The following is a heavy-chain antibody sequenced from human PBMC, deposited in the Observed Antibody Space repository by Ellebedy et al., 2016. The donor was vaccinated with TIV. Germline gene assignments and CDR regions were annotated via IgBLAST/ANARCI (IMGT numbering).Heavy chain of an antibody. V-gene: IGHV1-3*01. CDR2: INAGNGNT. CDR3: ARGVGFYYYYYGMDV. D-gene: IGHD1-26*01. Sequence: ASVKVSXKASGYTFTSYAMHWVRQAPGQRLEWMGWINAGNGNTKYSQKFQGRVTITRDTSASTAYMELSSLRSEDTAVYYCARGVGFYYYYYGMDVWGQGTTVTVSS. CDR1: GYTFTSYA. J-gene: IGHJ6*02.